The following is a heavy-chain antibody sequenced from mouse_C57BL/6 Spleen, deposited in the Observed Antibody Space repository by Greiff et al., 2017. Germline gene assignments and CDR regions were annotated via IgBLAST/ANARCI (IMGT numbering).Heavy chain of an antibody. V-gene: IGHV5-17*01. J-gene: IGHJ3*01. Sequence: DVKLVESGGGLVKPGGSLKLSCAASGFTFSDYGMHWVRQAPEKGLEWVAYISSGSSTIYYADTVKGRFTISRDNAKNTLFLQMTSLRSEDTAMYYCARPYYSNYAWFAYWGQGTLVTVSA. CDR3: ARPYYSNYAWFAY. CDR2: ISSGSSTI. D-gene: IGHD2-5*01. CDR1: GFTFSDYG.